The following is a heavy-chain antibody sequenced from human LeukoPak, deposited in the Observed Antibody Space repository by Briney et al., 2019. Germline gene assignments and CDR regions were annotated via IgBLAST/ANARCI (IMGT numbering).Heavy chain of an antibody. CDR3: ATIKRGSIFGYFDF. Sequence: SETLSLTCTVSGGSISSHNWSWIRQPPGKGLEWIAYLFDSVNTKDNPSLQSRLTLSADTSKNQFSLRLSSVTAADTAVYYCATIKRGSIFGYFDFWGQGIKVTVSS. V-gene: IGHV4-59*11. CDR1: GGSISSHN. CDR2: LFDSVNT. D-gene: IGHD5-18*01. J-gene: IGHJ4*02.